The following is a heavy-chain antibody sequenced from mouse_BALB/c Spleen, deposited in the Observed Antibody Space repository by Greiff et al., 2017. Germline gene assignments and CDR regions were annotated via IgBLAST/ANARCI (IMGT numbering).Heavy chain of an antibody. D-gene: IGHD2-10*02. Sequence: VKLVESGAELARPGASVKLSCKASGYTFTSYWMQWVKQRPGQGLEWIGAIYPGDGDTRYTQKFKGKATLTADKSSSTAYMQLSSLASEDSAVYYCARGGYGNYVAYWGQGTLVTVSA. CDR2: IYPGDGDT. J-gene: IGHJ3*01. V-gene: IGHV1-87*01. CDR3: ARGGYGNYVAY. CDR1: GYTFTSYW.